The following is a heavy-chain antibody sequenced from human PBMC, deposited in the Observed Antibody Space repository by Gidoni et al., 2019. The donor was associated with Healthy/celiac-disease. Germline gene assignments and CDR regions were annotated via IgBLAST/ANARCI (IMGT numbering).Heavy chain of an antibody. CDR3: ARAPRREAVRN. D-gene: IGHD6-19*01. V-gene: IGHV4-34*01. J-gene: IGHJ4*02. Sequence: QVQLQQWGAGLLQPSETLSLTCDVYGGSFSGYYWSWIRQPPGKGLEWIGEINHSGSTNYNPSLKSRVTISVDTSKNQFSLKLSSVTAADTAVYYCARAPRREAVRNWGQGTLVTVSS. CDR2: INHSGST. CDR1: GGSFSGYY.